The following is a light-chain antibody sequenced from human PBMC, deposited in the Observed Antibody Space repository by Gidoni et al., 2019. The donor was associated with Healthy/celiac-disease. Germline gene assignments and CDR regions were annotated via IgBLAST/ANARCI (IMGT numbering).Light chain of an antibody. CDR2: WAS. J-gene: IGKJ4*01. CDR3: QQYYSTPLT. CDR1: QSVLSSSNNKNY. Sequence: DPVMTQSPDSLAVSLGERATINCKSSQSVLSSSNNKNYLAWYQQKPGQPPKLLIYWASTRESGVPDRFSGSGSGTDFTHTISSLQAEDVAVYYCQQYYSTPLTFGGGTKVEIK. V-gene: IGKV4-1*01.